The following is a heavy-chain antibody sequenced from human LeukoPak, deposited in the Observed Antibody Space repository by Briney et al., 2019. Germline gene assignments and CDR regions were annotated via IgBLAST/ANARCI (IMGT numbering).Heavy chain of an antibody. V-gene: IGHV3-23*01. CDR2: ISGSGGNT. Sequence: GGSLRLSCVGSGFTFSNNPLSWVRQAPGKGLKWVSAISGSGGNTYYADSVRGRFTISRDNSKNTLFLQMNTLRADDTAVYYCATTKQARRYFDYWGQGTLVTVSS. D-gene: IGHD1-1*01. CDR1: GFTFSNNP. J-gene: IGHJ4*02. CDR3: ATTKQARRYFDY.